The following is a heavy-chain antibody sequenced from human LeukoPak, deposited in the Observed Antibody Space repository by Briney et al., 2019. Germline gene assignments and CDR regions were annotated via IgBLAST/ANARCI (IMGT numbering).Heavy chain of an antibody. Sequence: SETLSLTCTVSGGSISSYYWSWIRKPPGKGLGWIGYIYYSGSTNSNPSLKSRVTISVDTSKNQFSLKLSSVTAADTAVYYCARGVYGSGRRRSDAFDIWGQGTMVTVSS. V-gene: IGHV4-59*01. J-gene: IGHJ3*02. CDR2: IYYSGST. CDR1: GGSISSYY. CDR3: ARGVYGSGRRRSDAFDI. D-gene: IGHD3-10*01.